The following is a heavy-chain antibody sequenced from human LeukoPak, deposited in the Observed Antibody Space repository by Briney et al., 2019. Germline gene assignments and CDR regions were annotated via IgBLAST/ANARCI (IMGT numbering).Heavy chain of an antibody. CDR1: GASITSYY. CDR2: FYYSGSD. V-gene: IGHV4-59*01. CDR3: VRGYCSGATCYHFDY. Sequence: SETLSLTCTVSGASITSYYWNWIRQPPGKGLEWIGYFYYSGSDNYNPSLKSRITISVDTSKNQFSLKLSSVTTAGTAVYYCVRGYCSGATCYHFDYWGQGTLVPVSS. J-gene: IGHJ4*02. D-gene: IGHD2-15*01.